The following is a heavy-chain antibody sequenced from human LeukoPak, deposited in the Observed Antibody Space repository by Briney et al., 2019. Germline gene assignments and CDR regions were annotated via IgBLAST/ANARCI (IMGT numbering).Heavy chain of an antibody. CDR3: ARPFSNYGWFDP. Sequence: GRSLRLSCTASGFTFSSYGMHWVRQAPGKGLELVAVIWNDGGNRYYAYSVEGRFTISKDNSKNTVYLQMNSLRAEDTAVYYCARPFSNYGWFDPWGQGTLVTVSS. V-gene: IGHV3-33*03. CDR2: IWNDGGNR. J-gene: IGHJ5*02. D-gene: IGHD4-11*01. CDR1: GFTFSSYG.